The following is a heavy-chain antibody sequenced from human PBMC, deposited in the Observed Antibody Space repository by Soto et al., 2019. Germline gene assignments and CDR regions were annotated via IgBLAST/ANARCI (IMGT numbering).Heavy chain of an antibody. J-gene: IGHJ4*02. CDR3: VEGQYYFDY. V-gene: IGHV3-30*03. Sequence: QVQLVESGGGVVQPGRSLRLSCAASGFPFTSYGMHWVREGPDKGLEWVAIISDDGSDKYYADSEKGRFSISRDNSKNTLYLHMNSLRPEDTALYYCVEGQYYFDYRGQGTLVIVSS. CDR1: GFPFTSYG. CDR2: ISDDGSDK.